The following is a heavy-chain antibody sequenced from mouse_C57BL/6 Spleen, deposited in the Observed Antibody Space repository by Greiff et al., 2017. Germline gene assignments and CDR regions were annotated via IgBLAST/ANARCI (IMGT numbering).Heavy chain of an antibody. CDR2: ISNGGGST. CDR1: GFTFSDYY. J-gene: IGHJ4*01. V-gene: IGHV5-12*01. Sequence: EVQVVESGGGLVQPGGSLKLSCAASGFTFSDYYMYWVRQTPEKRLEWVAYISNGGGSTYYPDTVKGRFTISRDNAKNTLYLQMSRLKSEDTAMYYCARHDAGYAMDYWGQGTSVTVSS. CDR3: ARHDAGYAMDY.